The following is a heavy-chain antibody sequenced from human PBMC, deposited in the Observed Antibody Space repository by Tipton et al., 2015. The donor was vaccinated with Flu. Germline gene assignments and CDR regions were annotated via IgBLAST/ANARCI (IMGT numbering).Heavy chain of an antibody. CDR1: GGSISSYY. CDR2: IYTSGST. J-gene: IGHJ4*02. Sequence: TLSLTCTVSGGSISSYYWSWIRQPAGKGLEWIGRIYTSGSTNYNPSLKSRVTMSVDTSKNQFSLKLSSVTAADTAVYYCARGRWDYDILTGYYFDYWGQGTLVTVSS. CDR3: ARGRWDYDILTGYYFDY. V-gene: IGHV4-4*07. D-gene: IGHD3-9*01.